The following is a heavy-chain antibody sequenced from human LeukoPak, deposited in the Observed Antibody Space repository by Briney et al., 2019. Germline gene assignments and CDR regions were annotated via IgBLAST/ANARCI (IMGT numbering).Heavy chain of an antibody. V-gene: IGHV1-8*01. D-gene: IGHD5-18*01. J-gene: IGHJ6*03. CDR1: GYTFTSYD. CDR2: MNPNSGNT. CDR3: ARGVRYGNNYMDV. Sequence: ASVKVSCKASGYTFTSYDINWVRQATGQGLEWLGYMNPNSGNTGYAQKFQGRVTMTSDTSINTAYMELRSLRSDDTAVYYCARGVRYGNNYMDVWGKGTTVTVSS.